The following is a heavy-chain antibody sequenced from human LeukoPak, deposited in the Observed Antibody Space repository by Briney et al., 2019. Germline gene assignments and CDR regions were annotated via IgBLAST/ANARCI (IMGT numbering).Heavy chain of an antibody. CDR1: GFTFSSYA. CDR3: ACGSITMVRGVIDY. Sequence: GGSLRLSCAASGFTFSSYAMHWVRQAPGKGLEWVAVISYDGSNKYYADSVKGRFTISRDNSKNTLYLQMNSLRAEDTAVYYCACGSITMVRGVIDYWGQGTLVTVSS. D-gene: IGHD3-10*01. V-gene: IGHV3-30*04. J-gene: IGHJ4*02. CDR2: ISYDGSNK.